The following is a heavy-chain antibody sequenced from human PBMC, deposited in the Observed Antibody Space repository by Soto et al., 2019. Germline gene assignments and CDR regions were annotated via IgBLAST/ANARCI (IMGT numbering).Heavy chain of an antibody. J-gene: IGHJ4*02. CDR1: GYTFTSYG. D-gene: IGHD2-2*01. V-gene: IGHV1-18*01. CDR2: ISAYNGNT. Sequence: ASVKVSCKASGYTFTSYGISWVRQAPGQGLEWMGWISAYNGNTNYAQKLQGRVTMTTDTSTSTAYMELRSLRSDDTAVYYCARGGLKYCSSTSCYREPFDYWGQGTLVTVSS. CDR3: ARGGLKYCSSTSCYREPFDY.